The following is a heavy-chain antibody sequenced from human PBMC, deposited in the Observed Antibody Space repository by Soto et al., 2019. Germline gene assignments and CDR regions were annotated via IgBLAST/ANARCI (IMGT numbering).Heavy chain of an antibody. CDR1: GGTFSSYA. J-gene: IGHJ4*02. CDR3: ALSRDSSPLLLY. CDR2: VNPRIGGT. V-gene: IGHV1-2*02. D-gene: IGHD2-21*02. Sequence: ASVKVSCKASGGTFSSYAISWVRQAPGQGLEWMGWVNPRIGGTSFTQRLQARVSMTRDFSTSTAYLVVSSLRSDDTALYFCALSRDSSPLLLYWGQGTLVTVSS.